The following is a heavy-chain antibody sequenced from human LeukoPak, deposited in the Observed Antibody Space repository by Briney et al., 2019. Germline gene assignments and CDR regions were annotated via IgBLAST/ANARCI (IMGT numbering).Heavy chain of an antibody. CDR2: IYYSGST. CDR3: ARGRRQSSGWYLKQYYYYYMDV. CDR1: GGSISSSSYY. D-gene: IGHD6-19*01. J-gene: IGHJ6*03. V-gene: IGHV4-39*07. Sequence: SETLSLTCTVSGGSISSSSYYWGWIRQPPGKGLEWIGSIYYSGSTYYNPSLKSRVTISVDTSKNQFSLKLSSVTAADTAVYYCARGRRQSSGWYLKQYYYYYMDVWGKGTTVTVSS.